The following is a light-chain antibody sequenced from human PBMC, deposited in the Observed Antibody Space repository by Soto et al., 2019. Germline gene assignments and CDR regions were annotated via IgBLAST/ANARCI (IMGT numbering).Light chain of an antibody. J-gene: IGKJ1*01. V-gene: IGKV1-27*01. Sequence: DIQMTQSPSTLSASVGDGVTITCRASQGISSYLAWYKQKRGEAPKLVIYLASTLQSGVPSRFSGSGSGTDFTLTISSLKPEDVETYYCQKYNRAPWTFGQGTKVEIK. CDR1: QGISSY. CDR3: QKYNRAPWT. CDR2: LAS.